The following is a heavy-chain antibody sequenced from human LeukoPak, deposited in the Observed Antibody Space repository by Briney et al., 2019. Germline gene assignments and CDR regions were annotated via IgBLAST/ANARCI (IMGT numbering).Heavy chain of an antibody. CDR3: ARGIHVGYCSSTSCHPHYSFDY. J-gene: IGHJ4*02. Sequence: SETLSLTCTVSGGSVSSGSYYWGWIRQPPGKGLEWIGYIYYSGSTNYNPSLKSRVTISVDTSKNQFSLKLSSVTAADTAVYYCARGIHVGYCSSTSCHPHYSFDYWGQGTLVTVSS. D-gene: IGHD2-2*01. V-gene: IGHV4-61*01. CDR2: IYYSGST. CDR1: GGSVSSGSYY.